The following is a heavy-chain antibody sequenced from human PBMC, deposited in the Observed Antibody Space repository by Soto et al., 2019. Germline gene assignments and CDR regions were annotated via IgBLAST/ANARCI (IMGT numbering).Heavy chain of an antibody. V-gene: IGHV4-34*01. J-gene: IGHJ2*01. CDR2: INHSGSS. Sequence: PSATLSLTCAVHGGSFSGFYWTWIRQPPGKGLEWIGEINHSGSSNYNPPLKSRVTMSLDTSRNQFSLSLNSVTAADTAVYYCARMAGPWYFDLWGRGTLVTVSS. CDR3: ARMAGPWYFDL. CDR1: GGSFSGFY.